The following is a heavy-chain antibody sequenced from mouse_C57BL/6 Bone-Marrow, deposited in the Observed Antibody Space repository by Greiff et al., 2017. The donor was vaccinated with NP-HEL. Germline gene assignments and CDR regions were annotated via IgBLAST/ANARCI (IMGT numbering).Heavy chain of an antibody. V-gene: IGHV5-9-1*02. Sequence: EVQRVESGEGLVKPGGSLKLSCAASGFTFSSYAMSWVRQTPEKRLEWVAYISSGGDYIYYADTVKGRFTISRDNARNTLYLQMSSLKSEDTAMYYCTRDSLLLRYWYFDVWGTGTTVTVSS. CDR1: GFTFSSYA. J-gene: IGHJ1*03. CDR2: ISSGGDYI. CDR3: TRDSLLLRYWYFDV. D-gene: IGHD1-1*01.